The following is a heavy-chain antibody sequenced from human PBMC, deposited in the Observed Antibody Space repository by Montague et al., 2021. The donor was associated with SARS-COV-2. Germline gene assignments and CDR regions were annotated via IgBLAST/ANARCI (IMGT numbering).Heavy chain of an antibody. CDR1: GGSFSGNY. CDR2: INHYGST. Sequence: SETLSLTCAVYGGSFSGNYWSWIRQPPGKGLGWIGEINHYGSTNYNPSLKSRVTMSVDTSKNQFSLKLSSVTAADTAVYYCARGLPVTTLFYYFGMDVWGQGTTVTVSS. D-gene: IGHD4-11*01. CDR3: ARGLPVTTLFYYFGMDV. J-gene: IGHJ6*02. V-gene: IGHV4-34*01.